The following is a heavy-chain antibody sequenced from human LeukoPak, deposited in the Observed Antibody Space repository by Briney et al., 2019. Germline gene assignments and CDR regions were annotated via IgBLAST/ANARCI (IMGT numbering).Heavy chain of an antibody. CDR1: GFTVSSNY. CDR2: IHKNAIT. D-gene: IGHD3-10*01. J-gene: IGHJ6*03. Sequence: GGSLRLSCAASGFTVSSNYMTWVRQAPGKGPQWVSVIHKNAITYYADTVKGRFTISRDNSKNMVYLQMNSLRAEDTAVYYCARSLRARGVPDYMDVWGKGTTVTISS. V-gene: IGHV3-53*01. CDR3: ARSLRARGVPDYMDV.